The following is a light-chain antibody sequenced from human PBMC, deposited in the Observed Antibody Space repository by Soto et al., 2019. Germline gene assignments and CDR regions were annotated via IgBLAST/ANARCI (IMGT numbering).Light chain of an antibody. CDR2: GAN. CDR3: QQHRT. Sequence: DIQLTQSPSSLSASVGDRITITCRSSQSISRYLNWYQQRPGTAPKVLIFGANSLQSGVPSRFSGSGSGTEFTLTISRLEPEDFAVYFCQQHRTFGQGTKVDIK. J-gene: IGKJ1*01. V-gene: IGKV1-39*01. CDR1: QSISRY.